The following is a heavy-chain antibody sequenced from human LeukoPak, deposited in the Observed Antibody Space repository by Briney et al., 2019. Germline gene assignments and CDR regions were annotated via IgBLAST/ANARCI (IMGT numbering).Heavy chain of an antibody. Sequence: GSLRLSCAASGFTFDDYAMHWIRQPPGKGLEWIGEINHSGSTNYNPSLKSRVTISVDTSKNQFSLKLSSVTAADTAVYYCARGLGATTWERVWFDPWGQGTLVTVSS. J-gene: IGHJ5*02. V-gene: IGHV4-34*01. CDR1: GFTFDDYA. CDR2: INHSGST. D-gene: IGHD1-26*01. CDR3: ARGLGATTWERVWFDP.